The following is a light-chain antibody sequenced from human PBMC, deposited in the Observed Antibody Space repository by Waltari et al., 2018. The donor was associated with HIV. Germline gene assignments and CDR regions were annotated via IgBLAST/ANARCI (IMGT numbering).Light chain of an antibody. CDR2: DVS. J-gene: IGLJ2*01. Sequence: QSALTQPASVSGSPGQSITISCTGTSSDVGGYNDVHWYQQHPGKAPNLMIYDVSKRPSGVSNRFSGSKSGNTASLTISGLQAEDEADYYCCSYAGSSTFYVVFGGGTKLTVL. CDR1: SSDVGGYND. V-gene: IGLV2-23*02. CDR3: CSYAGSSTFYVV.